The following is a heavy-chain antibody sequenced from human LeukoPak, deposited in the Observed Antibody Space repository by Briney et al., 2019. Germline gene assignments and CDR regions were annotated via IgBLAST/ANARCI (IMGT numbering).Heavy chain of an antibody. V-gene: IGHV3-23*01. CDR2: ISGSGGST. CDR3: AKGARGYFDY. J-gene: IGHJ4*02. Sequence: GGSLRLSCAASGFTVSSNYMSWVRQAPGKGLEWVSAISGSGGSTYYADSVKGRFTISRDNSKNTLYLQMYSLRAEDTAVYYCAKGARGYFDYWGQGTLVTVSS. CDR1: GFTVSSNY. D-gene: IGHD3-10*01.